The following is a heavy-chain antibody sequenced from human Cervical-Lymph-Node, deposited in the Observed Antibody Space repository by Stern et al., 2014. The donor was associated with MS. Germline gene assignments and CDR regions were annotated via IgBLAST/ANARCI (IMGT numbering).Heavy chain of an antibody. CDR3: ARTFNFADPYFDY. CDR1: GYTFSDYW. Sequence: EVQLVESAAEVKKPGESLRISCKSAGYTFSDYWIAWVRQVPGKGLEWMGIINPGDSDIRHSPSFQGQVTISADNSITPAYLQWSSLKASDTAMYYCARTFNFADPYFDYWGQGTLVTVSS. D-gene: IGHD1-20*01. CDR2: INPGDSDI. V-gene: IGHV5-51*03. J-gene: IGHJ4*02.